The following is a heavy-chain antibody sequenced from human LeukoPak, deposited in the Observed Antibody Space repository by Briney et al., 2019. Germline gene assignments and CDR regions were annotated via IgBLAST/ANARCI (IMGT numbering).Heavy chain of an antibody. D-gene: IGHD1-26*01. CDR1: GYTFTSYG. CDR2: IIPIFGTA. Sequence: SVKVSCKASGYTFTSYGISWVRQAPGQGLEWMGGIIPIFGTANYAQKFQGRVTITTDESTSTAYMELSSLRSEDTAVYYCARDAPNSGSYYYYYMDVWGKGTTVTVSS. CDR3: ARDAPNSGSYYYYYMDV. J-gene: IGHJ6*03. V-gene: IGHV1-69*05.